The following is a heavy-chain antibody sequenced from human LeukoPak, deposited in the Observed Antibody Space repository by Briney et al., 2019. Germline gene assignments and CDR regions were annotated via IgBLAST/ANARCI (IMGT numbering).Heavy chain of an antibody. V-gene: IGHV3-23*01. CDR3: ASEMQLYVARTSDY. CDR1: GFAFSSYA. D-gene: IGHD2-8*01. J-gene: IGHJ4*02. Sequence: GGSLRLPCAASGFAFSSYAMSWVRQAPGKGLEWVSAISGSGAGTYYIDSVKGRFTISRDNSKNTLYLQMNSLRAEDTAVYYCASEMQLYVARTSDYWGQGTLVTVSS. CDR2: ISGSGAGT.